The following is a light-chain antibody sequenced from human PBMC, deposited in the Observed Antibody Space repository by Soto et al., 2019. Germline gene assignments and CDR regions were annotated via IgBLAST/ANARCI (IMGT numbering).Light chain of an antibody. CDR1: QSVSSSY. Sequence: EIVLTQSPGTLSLSPGERATLSCRASQSVSSSYVAWYQQTPGQAPRLLIYGASSRATGIPDRFSGSGSGTDFTLTISRLEPEDFAVYYCQQYDSSQGFTFGPGTKVDIK. CDR3: QQYDSSQGFT. J-gene: IGKJ3*01. V-gene: IGKV3-20*01. CDR2: GAS.